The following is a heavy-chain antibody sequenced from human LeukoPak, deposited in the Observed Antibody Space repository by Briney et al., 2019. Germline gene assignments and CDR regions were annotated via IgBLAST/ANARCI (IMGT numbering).Heavy chain of an antibody. J-gene: IGHJ4*02. CDR1: GFTFSSYW. D-gene: IGHD5-18*01. CDR3: ARGGYSYGLEPDY. CDR2: INSDGSST. Sequence: TGGSLRLSCAASGFTFSSYWMHWVRQAPGKGLVWVSRINSDGSSTSYADSVKGRFTISRDNAKNTLYLQMNSLRAEDTAVYYCARGGYSYGLEPDYWGQGTLVTVSS. V-gene: IGHV3-74*01.